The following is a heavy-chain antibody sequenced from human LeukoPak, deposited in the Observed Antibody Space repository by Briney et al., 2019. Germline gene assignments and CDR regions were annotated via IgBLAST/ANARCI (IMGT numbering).Heavy chain of an antibody. CDR1: GFIVSGNY. CDR2: IRSGGTT. D-gene: IGHD3-22*01. CDR3: AREGSFDTSGYNDALDI. J-gene: IGHJ3*02. V-gene: IGHV3-53*01. Sequence: PGGSLRLSCAASGFIVSGNYMSWVRQAPGKGLEWVSVIRSGGTTSYADSVKGQFTISRDNSKNTLYLQMNSLRAEDTAVYYCAREGSFDTSGYNDALDIWGQGTMVTVSA.